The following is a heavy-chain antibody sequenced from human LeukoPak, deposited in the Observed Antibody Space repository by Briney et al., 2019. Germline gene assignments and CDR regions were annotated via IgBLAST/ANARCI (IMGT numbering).Heavy chain of an antibody. V-gene: IGHV4-31*03. J-gene: IGHJ4*02. CDR2: IYYSGST. Sequence: PSETLSLTCTVSGGYLSRGGYYRSWIRQHPGKGLEWIGHIYYSGSTYYNPSLKSRVTISVDSSKNQFSLKLTSVTAADTAVYYCARDLGHSRSSVGFGYWGQGTLVTVSA. CDR1: GGYLSRGGYY. CDR3: ARDLGHSRSSVGFGY. D-gene: IGHD6-6*01.